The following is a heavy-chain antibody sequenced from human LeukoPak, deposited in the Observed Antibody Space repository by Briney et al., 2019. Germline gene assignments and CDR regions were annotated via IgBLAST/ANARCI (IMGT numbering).Heavy chain of an antibody. CDR3: ARGGFVEYSNYRYYYYYYGMDV. CDR2: IYTSGST. Sequence: SETLSLTCTVSGGSISSYYWSWIRQPAGKGLEWIGRIYTSGSTNYNPSLKSRVTMSVDTSKNQFSLKLSSVTAADTAVYYCARGGFVEYSNYRYYYYYYGMDVWGQGTTVTVSS. J-gene: IGHJ6*02. CDR1: GGSISSYY. D-gene: IGHD4-11*01. V-gene: IGHV4-4*07.